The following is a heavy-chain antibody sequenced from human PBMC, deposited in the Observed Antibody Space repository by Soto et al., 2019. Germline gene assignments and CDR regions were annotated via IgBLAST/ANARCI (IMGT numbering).Heavy chain of an antibody. D-gene: IGHD1-1*01. Sequence: SETLSLTCAVSGGSLRSATYYWSWIRQHPGKGLEWIGYFYHSGSTYYKPSLRSRVTISLDTSKNQFSLNLRSVTDADTAIYYCAREETGNDALDIWGQGTLVT. CDR1: GGSLRSATYY. CDR3: AREETGNDALDI. J-gene: IGHJ3*02. CDR2: FYHSGST. V-gene: IGHV4-31*11.